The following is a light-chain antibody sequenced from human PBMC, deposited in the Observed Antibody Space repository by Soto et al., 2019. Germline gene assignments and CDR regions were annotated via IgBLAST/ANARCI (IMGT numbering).Light chain of an antibody. J-gene: IGKJ5*01. Sequence: IVLTQSPGTLSLSPCDRATLSFSASQSVSSSYLAWYQQKPGQAPRLLIYGASSRATGIPDRFSGSGSGTDFTLTISRLEPEDFAVYYCQQYEEWPPFTFGQGTRLEI. CDR3: QQYEEWPPFT. V-gene: IGKV3-20*01. CDR1: QSVSSSY. CDR2: GAS.